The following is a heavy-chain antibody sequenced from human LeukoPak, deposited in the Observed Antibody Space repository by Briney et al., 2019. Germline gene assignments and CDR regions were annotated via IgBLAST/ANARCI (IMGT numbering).Heavy chain of an antibody. V-gene: IGHV3-23*01. CDR1: GFTFSSYA. CDR3: AKDFDRMDAFDI. Sequence: GGSLRLSCAASGFTFSSYAMSCVRQAPGKGLEWVSAISGSGGSTYYADSVKGRFTISRDNSKNTLYLQMNSLRAEDTAVYYCAKDFDRMDAFDIWGQGTMVTVSS. J-gene: IGHJ3*02. CDR2: ISGSGGST.